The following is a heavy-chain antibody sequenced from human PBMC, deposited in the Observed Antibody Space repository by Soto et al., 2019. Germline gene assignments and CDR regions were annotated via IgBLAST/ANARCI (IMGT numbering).Heavy chain of an antibody. D-gene: IGHD6-19*01. Sequence: EVQLVESGGGLVLPGGSLRLSCAASGFNFNTYYMSWVRQAPGKGLEWVANIKSDGSEIFYVGSVKGRFTISRDNAKNSLYLQMNSLRAEDTAVYYCAREGEPYSSGCRRCGAYDHWGQGALVTVSS. CDR2: IKSDGSEI. CDR1: GFNFNTYY. CDR3: AREGEPYSSGCRRCGAYDH. V-gene: IGHV3-7*01. J-gene: IGHJ4*02.